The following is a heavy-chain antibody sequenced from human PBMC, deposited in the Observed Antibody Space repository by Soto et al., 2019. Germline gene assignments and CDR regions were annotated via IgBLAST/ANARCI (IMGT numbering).Heavy chain of an antibody. CDR3: ATLPPRIELAVLPIPT. D-gene: IGHD2-8*02. CDR2: MYHSGST. Sequence: QVQLRESGPGLVKPSGTLSLDCAVSDGSISSTNWWTWVRQSPGKGLEWIGEMYHSGSTTYNPSLRGRVTMSVDKSNNQFSLQLRYVTAEDTAVYYCATLPPRIELAVLPIPTWGQGILVTVSA. V-gene: IGHV4-4*02. J-gene: IGHJ5*02. CDR1: DGSISSTNW.